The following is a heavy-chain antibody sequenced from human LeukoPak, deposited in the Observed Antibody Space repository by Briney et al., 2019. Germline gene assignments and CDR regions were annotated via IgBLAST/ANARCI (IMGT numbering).Heavy chain of an antibody. Sequence: GGSLRLSCAVSGFTFSSYEMNWVRQAPGKGLEWVSYISNSGSTIYYADSVKGRSTISRDNANNSLSLQMNSLRAEDTAVYYCARVWGDFWVYFDYWGQGTLVTVSS. CDR1: GFTFSSYE. J-gene: IGHJ4*02. CDR3: ARVWGDFWVYFDY. V-gene: IGHV3-48*03. CDR2: ISNSGSTI. D-gene: IGHD3-16*01.